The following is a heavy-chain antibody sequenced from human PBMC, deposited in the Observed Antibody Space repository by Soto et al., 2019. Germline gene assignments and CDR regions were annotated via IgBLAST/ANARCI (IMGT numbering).Heavy chain of an antibody. CDR1: GGSIGAYD. V-gene: IGHV4-39*01. CDR3: GSSSLLAVAGPDS. J-gene: IGHJ4*02. D-gene: IGHD6-19*01. CDR2: IYYSGST. Sequence: SQTLSLPWTVAGGSIGAYDWGCIRKPTGKGLEWIGSIYYSGSTYYNPSLKSRVTISVDTSKNQFSLKLSSVTAADTAVYYCGSSSLLAVAGPDSWGQGTLVTVSS.